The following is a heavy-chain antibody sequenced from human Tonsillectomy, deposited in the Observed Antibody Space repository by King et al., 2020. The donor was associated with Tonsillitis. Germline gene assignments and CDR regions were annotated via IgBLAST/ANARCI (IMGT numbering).Heavy chain of an antibody. CDR2: MNPNSGNT. Sequence: QVQLVQSGAEVKKPGASVKVSCKASGYTFTSYDISWVRQATGQGLEWMGWMNPNSGNTGYAQKFQGRVTMTRCTSIRTTNMELNSLRSGDTAVYYCARGITYGDRSFAYWGQGTLVTVSS. J-gene: IGHJ4*02. CDR3: ARGITYGDRSFAY. D-gene: IGHD4-17*01. V-gene: IGHV1-8*02. CDR1: GYTFTSYD.